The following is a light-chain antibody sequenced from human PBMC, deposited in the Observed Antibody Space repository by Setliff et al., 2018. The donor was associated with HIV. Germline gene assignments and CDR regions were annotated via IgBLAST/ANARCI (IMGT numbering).Light chain of an antibody. CDR3: ASHRDTNTLEV. CDR2: SVT. V-gene: IGLV2-14*03. J-gene: IGLJ1*01. CDR1: NSDISSHDY. Sequence: QSALTQPASVSGSPGQSITISCSGTNSDISSHDYVSWYQQHPGKAPKLIIFSVTYRPSGVSDRFSGSKSGNTASLTISGLQPEDEADYYCASHRDTNTLEVFGTGTKVTVL.